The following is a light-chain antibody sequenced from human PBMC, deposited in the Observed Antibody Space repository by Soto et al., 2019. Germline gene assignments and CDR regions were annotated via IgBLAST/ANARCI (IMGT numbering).Light chain of an antibody. CDR2: RTS. J-gene: IGKJ1*01. V-gene: IGKV3-20*01. CDR3: QQHGSSPWT. Sequence: EIVLTQSTGTLSLSPGERATLSCRASQSVTNNYLVWYQQKPGQSPRRLIYRTSIRATGIPDRFIASESGTDFTLTISRLEPEDFAVYYCQQHGSSPWTFGHGTRVEIK. CDR1: QSVTNNY.